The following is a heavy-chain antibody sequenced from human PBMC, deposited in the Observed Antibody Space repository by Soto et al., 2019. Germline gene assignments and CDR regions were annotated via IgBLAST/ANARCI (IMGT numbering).Heavy chain of an antibody. J-gene: IGHJ4*02. V-gene: IGHV1-69*04. CDR1: GGTFSTYT. D-gene: IGHD3-10*01. CDR3: ARDSGTVGYDDS. Sequence: QVQLVQSGAEEKKHGSSVKVSCKASGGTFSTYTISWVRQAPGQGLEWMGRIIPLLDVTNNAQRFQGRVTITADKSTSTVYMELTSLTSQDTAVYYCARDSGTVGYDDSWGQGTLVTVSS. CDR2: IIPLLDVT.